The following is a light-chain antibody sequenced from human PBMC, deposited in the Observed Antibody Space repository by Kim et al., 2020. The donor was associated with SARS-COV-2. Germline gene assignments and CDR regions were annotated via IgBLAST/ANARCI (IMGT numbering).Light chain of an antibody. CDR3: QKYDSAPWT. Sequence: ASVGDRVTITCRASQGISHSLAWYRQKPGKVPMLLIYGASTLQSGVPSRISGSGSGTDFTLTISSLQPEDAATYYCQKYDSAPWTFGQGTKVDIK. J-gene: IGKJ1*01. CDR1: QGISHS. CDR2: GAS. V-gene: IGKV1-27*01.